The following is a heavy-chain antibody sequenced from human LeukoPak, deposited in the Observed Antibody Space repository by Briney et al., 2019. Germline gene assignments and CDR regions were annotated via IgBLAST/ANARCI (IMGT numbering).Heavy chain of an antibody. V-gene: IGHV3-30-3*01. J-gene: IGHJ6*02. Sequence: GGSLRLSCAASGFTFSSYAMHWVRQAPGKGLEWVAVISYDGSNKYYADSVKGRFTISRDNSKNTLYLQMNSLRAEDTAVYYCARNSPLVIDYYYGMDVWGQGTTVTVSS. CDR1: GFTFSSYA. D-gene: IGHD3-9*01. CDR3: ARNSPLVIDYYYGMDV. CDR2: ISYDGSNK.